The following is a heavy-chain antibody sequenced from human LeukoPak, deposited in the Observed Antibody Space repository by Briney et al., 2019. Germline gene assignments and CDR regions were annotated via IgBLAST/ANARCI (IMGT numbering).Heavy chain of an antibody. D-gene: IGHD6-13*01. CDR3: ARDGDSSSWYLVSWFDP. CDR1: GFTFSSYS. V-gene: IGHV3-21*01. Sequence: PGGSLRLSCAASGFTFSSYSMNWVRQAPGKGLEWVSSISSSSSYIYYADSVKGRFTISRDNAKNSLYLQMNSLRAEDTAVYYCARDGDSSSWYLVSWFDPWGQGTLVTVSS. J-gene: IGHJ5*02. CDR2: ISSSSSYI.